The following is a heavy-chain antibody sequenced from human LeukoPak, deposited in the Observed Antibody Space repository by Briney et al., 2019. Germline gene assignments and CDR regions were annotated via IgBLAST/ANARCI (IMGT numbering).Heavy chain of an antibody. CDR1: GYTFTSYD. Sequence: ASVKVSCKASGYTFTSYDINWVRQATGQGLEWMGWMNPNSGNTGYAQKFQGRVTMTRNTSISTAYMELSSLRSEDTAVYYCARSYDSSGYCDYWDQGTLVTVSS. V-gene: IGHV1-8*01. CDR2: MNPNSGNT. J-gene: IGHJ4*02. CDR3: ARSYDSSGYCDY. D-gene: IGHD3-22*01.